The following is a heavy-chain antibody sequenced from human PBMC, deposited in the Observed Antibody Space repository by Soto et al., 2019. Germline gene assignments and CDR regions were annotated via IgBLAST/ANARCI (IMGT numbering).Heavy chain of an antibody. V-gene: IGHV4-4*07. CDR3: ARSRHKESWLDP. Sequence: SETLSLTCTVSNGSISNFYWNWIRQSAGKGLEWIVRIHGSGSAAYNPSLRSRVTMSVDTSKNQFSLKVNSVAGADTAVYYWARSRHKESWLDPWGQGTLVNVSS. D-gene: IGHD6-13*01. CDR1: NGSISNFY. J-gene: IGHJ5*02. CDR2: IHGSGSA.